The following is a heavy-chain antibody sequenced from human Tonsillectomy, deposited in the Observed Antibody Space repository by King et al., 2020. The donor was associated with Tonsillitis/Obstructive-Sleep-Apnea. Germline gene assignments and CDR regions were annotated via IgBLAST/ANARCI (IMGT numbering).Heavy chain of an antibody. V-gene: IGHV4-59*08. CDR3: ARYCSSTSCYIGRNYYYYGMDV. Sequence: VQLQESGPGLVKPSETLSLTCTVSGGSISSYYWSWIRQPPGKGLAWIGYIYYSGSTNYNPSLKSRVTISVDTSKNQFSLKLSSVTAADTAVYYCARYCSSTSCYIGRNYYYYGMDVWGQGTTVTVSS. D-gene: IGHD2-2*02. CDR2: IYYSGST. CDR1: GGSISSYY. J-gene: IGHJ6*02.